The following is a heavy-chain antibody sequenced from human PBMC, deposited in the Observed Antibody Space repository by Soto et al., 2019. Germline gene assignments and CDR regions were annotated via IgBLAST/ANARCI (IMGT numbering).Heavy chain of an antibody. V-gene: IGHV5-51*01. CDR3: ARGRYYDTTGYYPFYYYYYGMDV. D-gene: IGHD3-22*01. Sequence: PGQSLKISCKGSGYSFSNYWMGWVRQMSGKGLEWMAITFPGNSETRYSPSFQGHVTISVDRSISTAYLQWSSLKASDTALYYCARGRYYDTTGYYPFYYYYYGMDVWGQGTTVTVS. CDR2: TFPGNSET. CDR1: GYSFSNYW. J-gene: IGHJ6*02.